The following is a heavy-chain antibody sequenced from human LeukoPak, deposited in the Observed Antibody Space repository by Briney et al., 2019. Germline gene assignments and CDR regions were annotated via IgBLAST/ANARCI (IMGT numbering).Heavy chain of an antibody. CDR2: ISDSRSNI. CDR3: VRDRYSGYEGTYYYYYYGMDV. J-gene: IGHJ6*02. D-gene: IGHD5-12*01. V-gene: IGHV3-21*01. Sequence: GGSLRLSCAASGFTFSSYAMHWVRQAPGKGLEWVSSISDSRSNIYYADSVEGRFTISRDNAKSSLYLQMNSLRAEDTAVYYCVRDRYSGYEGTYYYYYYGMDVWGQGTTVTVSS. CDR1: GFTFSSYA.